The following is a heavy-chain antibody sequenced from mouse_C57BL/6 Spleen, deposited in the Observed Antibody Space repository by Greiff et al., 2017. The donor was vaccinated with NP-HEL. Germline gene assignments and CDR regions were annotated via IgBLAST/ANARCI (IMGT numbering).Heavy chain of an antibody. CDR1: GYSITSGYY. D-gene: IGHD1-2*01. CDR2: ISYDGSN. CDR3: AREGDYYGP. V-gene: IGHV3-6*01. Sequence: EVKLMESGPGLVKPSQSLSLTCSVTGYSITSGYYWNWIRQFPGNKLEWMGYISYDGSNNYNPSLKNRISITRDTSKNQFFLKLNSVTTEDTATYYCAREGDYYGPWGQGTTLTVSS. J-gene: IGHJ2*01.